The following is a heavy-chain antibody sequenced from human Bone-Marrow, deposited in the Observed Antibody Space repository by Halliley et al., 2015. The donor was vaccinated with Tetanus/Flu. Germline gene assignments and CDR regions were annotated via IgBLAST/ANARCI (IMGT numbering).Heavy chain of an antibody. Sequence: WIGEVIHSGRPNSNPPLKSRVPMSVDTSKNPFSLKLTSVTAADTAVYFCARGLPVAGTSGKLIDYWGQGTLVTVSS. CDR2: VIHSGRP. D-gene: IGHD6-19*01. J-gene: IGHJ4*02. V-gene: IGHV4-34*01. CDR3: ARGLPVAGTSGKLIDY.